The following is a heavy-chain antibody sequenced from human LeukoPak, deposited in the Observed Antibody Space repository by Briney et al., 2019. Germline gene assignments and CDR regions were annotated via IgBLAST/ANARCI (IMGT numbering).Heavy chain of an antibody. J-gene: IGHJ4*02. CDR2: ISGSGGST. Sequence: PGGSLRPSCAASGFTFSSYAMTWVRQAPGKGLEWVSGISGSGGSTYYADSVKSRFTISRDNPKNTLYLQMNSLRAEDTAVYYCAKDRNVVLVAATRSDHWGQGTLVTVSS. CDR3: AKDRNVVLVAATRSDH. V-gene: IGHV3-23*01. D-gene: IGHD2-15*01. CDR1: GFTFSSYA.